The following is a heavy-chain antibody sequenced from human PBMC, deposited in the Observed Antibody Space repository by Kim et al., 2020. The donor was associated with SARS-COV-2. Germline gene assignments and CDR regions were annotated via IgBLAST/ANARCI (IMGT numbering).Heavy chain of an antibody. CDR1: AGSIKTNGYH. V-gene: IGHV4-39*01. J-gene: IGHJ6*03. Sequence: SETLSLTCTVSAGSIKTNGYHWGWVRQSPGLGRDWSATIQYTGGTYYNSSFKSRVTMFVDTSNNQFSLKLRSVTAAETALVFCVRHYM. CDR3: VRHYM. CDR2: IQYTGGT.